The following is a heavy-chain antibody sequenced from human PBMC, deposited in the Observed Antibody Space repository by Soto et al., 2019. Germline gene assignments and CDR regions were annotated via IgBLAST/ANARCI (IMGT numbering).Heavy chain of an antibody. CDR3: ARGGGYDSSGYSY. Sequence: LSLTCTVSGGSISSYYWSWIRQPPGKGLEWIGYIYYSGSTNYNPSLKSRVTISVDTSKNQFSLKLSSVTAADTAVYYCARGGGYDSSGYSYWGQGTLVTVSS. CDR2: IYYSGST. CDR1: GGSISSYY. J-gene: IGHJ4*02. V-gene: IGHV4-59*01. D-gene: IGHD3-22*01.